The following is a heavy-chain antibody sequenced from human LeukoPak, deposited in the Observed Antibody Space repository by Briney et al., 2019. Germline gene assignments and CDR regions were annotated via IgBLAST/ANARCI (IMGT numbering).Heavy chain of an antibody. V-gene: IGHV1-2*02. CDR1: GYTFTGYY. CDR3: ARKVMVRGVSNWFDP. J-gene: IGHJ5*02. Sequence: GASVKVSCKASGYTFTGYYMHWVRQAPGQGLEWMGWINPNSGGTNYAQKFQGRVTMTRDTSISTAYMELSRLRSDDTAVYYCARKVMVRGVSNWFDPWGQGTLVTVSS. D-gene: IGHD3-10*01. CDR2: INPNSGGT.